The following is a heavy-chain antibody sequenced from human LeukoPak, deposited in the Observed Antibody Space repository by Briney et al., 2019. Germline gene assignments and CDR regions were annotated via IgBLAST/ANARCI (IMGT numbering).Heavy chain of an antibody. CDR1: GFTFSSYA. J-gene: IGHJ4*02. D-gene: IGHD3-10*01. V-gene: IGHV3-23*01. Sequence: GGSLRLSCAAPGFTFSSYAMSWVRQAPGKGLEWVSAISGSGGSTYYADSVKGRFTISRDNSKNTLYLQMNSLRSEDTAVYYCARGAGDYGDYWGQGTLVTVSS. CDR2: ISGSGGST. CDR3: ARGAGDYGDY.